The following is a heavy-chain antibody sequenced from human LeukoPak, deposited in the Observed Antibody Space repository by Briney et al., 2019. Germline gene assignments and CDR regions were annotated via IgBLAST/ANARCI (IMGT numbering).Heavy chain of an antibody. D-gene: IGHD3-9*01. V-gene: IGHV3-21*01. CDR3: ARAISRNDILTDDY. J-gene: IGHJ4*02. Sequence: GGSLRLSCAASGFTFSSYSMNWVRQAPGKGLEWVSSISSSSSYIYYADSVKGRFTISRDNAKNSLYLQMNSLRAEDTAVYYCARAISRNDILTDDYWGQGTLVTVSS. CDR2: ISSSSSYI. CDR1: GFTFSSYS.